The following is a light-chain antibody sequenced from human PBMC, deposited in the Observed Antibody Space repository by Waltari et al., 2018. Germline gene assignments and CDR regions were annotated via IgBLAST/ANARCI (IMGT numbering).Light chain of an antibody. CDR3: SSYAGSNTLV. CDR2: EVN. J-gene: IGLJ2*01. CDR1: NSDVGTYNY. Sequence: QSALTQPPSASGSPGQSVTISCTGTNSDVGTYNYVSWFQQHPGRAPKLLIYEVNKRPSGVPDRCSGSQSDNRASLTVSGLQADDEAVYHCSSYAGSNTLVFGGGTKLTVL. V-gene: IGLV2-8*01.